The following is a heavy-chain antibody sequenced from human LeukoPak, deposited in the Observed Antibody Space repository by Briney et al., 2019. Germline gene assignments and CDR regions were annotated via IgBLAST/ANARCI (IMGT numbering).Heavy chain of an antibody. CDR3: ARGVDL. CDR2: ITHSGSP. J-gene: IGHJ2*01. Sequence: SETLSLTCGVSSGSLSGYYWRWIRQPPGGGLEWLGEITHSGSPNYNPSLKSRVTISGDTSKKQFSLNLTSVTAADTGVYYCARGVDLWGRGTSVTVSS. V-gene: IGHV4-34*01. CDR1: SGSLSGYY.